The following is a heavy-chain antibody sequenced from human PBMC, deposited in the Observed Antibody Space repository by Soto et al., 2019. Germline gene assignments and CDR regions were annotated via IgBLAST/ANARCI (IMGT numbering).Heavy chain of an antibody. Sequence: SETLSLTCAVYGGSFSGYYWSWIRQPPGKGLEWIGEINHSGSTNYNPSLKSRVTISVDTSKNQFSLKLSSVTAADTAVYYCARSLHYYDSSRYGMDVWGQGTTVTISS. CDR1: GGSFSGYY. V-gene: IGHV4-34*01. CDR2: INHSGST. D-gene: IGHD3-22*01. J-gene: IGHJ6*02. CDR3: ARSLHYYDSSRYGMDV.